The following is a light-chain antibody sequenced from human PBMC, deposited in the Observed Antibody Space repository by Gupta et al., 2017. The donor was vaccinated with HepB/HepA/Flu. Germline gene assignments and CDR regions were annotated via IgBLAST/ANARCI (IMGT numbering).Light chain of an antibody. CDR2: DAS. Sequence: IVLTQSPATLSLSPGERATLSCRASQSVSSYLAWYQQKPGQAPRLLIYDASNRATGIPARFSGSGSGTXFTLTIXSREPEDFAVYYCQQRSNWPLTFGXGTKVEIK. CDR1: QSVSSY. V-gene: IGKV3-11*01. CDR3: QQRSNWPLT. J-gene: IGKJ4*02.